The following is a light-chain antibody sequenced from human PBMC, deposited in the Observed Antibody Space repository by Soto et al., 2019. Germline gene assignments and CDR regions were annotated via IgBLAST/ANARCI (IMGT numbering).Light chain of an antibody. CDR2: DVT. V-gene: IGLV2-8*01. J-gene: IGLJ2*01. CDR1: SSDVGGYNF. Sequence: QSALTQPPSASGSPGQSVTISCTGTSSDVGGYNFVSWYQQHPGKAPKLMIYDVTKRPSGVPDRFSGSKSGNTASLTVSGLQAEDEADYYCSSYVGNNNLVFGGGTKLTVL. CDR3: SSYVGNNNLV.